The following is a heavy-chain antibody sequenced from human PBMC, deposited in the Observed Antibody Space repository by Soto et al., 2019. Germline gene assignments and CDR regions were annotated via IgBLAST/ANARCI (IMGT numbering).Heavy chain of an antibody. V-gene: IGHV4-39*01. CDR1: GGSISSSSYY. CDR3: ARHQAAAAFDY. Sequence: SETLSLTCTVSGGSISSSSYYWGWIRQPPGKGLEWIGSIYYSGSTYYNPSLKSRVTISVDTSKNQFSLKLSSVTAADTAVYYCARHQAAAAFDYWGQGTLVTVSS. CDR2: IYYSGST. D-gene: IGHD6-13*01. J-gene: IGHJ4*02.